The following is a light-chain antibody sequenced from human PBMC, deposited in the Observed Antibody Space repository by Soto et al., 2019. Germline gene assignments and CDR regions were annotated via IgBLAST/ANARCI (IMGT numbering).Light chain of an antibody. V-gene: IGLV2-11*01. CDR3: CSYAGSYTFYV. Sequence: QSALTQPRSVSGSPGQSVTISCTGTSSDVGGYNYVSWYQQHPGTAPKLMIYDVIMRPSGVPDRFSGSKSGNTASLTISGLQSEDEADYDCCSYAGSYTFYVFGTGTQLTVL. J-gene: IGLJ1*01. CDR2: DVI. CDR1: SSDVGGYNY.